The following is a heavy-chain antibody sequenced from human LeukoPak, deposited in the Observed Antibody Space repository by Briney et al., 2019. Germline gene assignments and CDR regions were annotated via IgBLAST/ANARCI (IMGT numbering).Heavy chain of an antibody. CDR2: INVGNGNT. J-gene: IGHJ4*02. CDR1: GYTFTSYA. D-gene: IGHD6-13*01. V-gene: IGHV1-3*01. Sequence: ASVKVSCKASGYTFTSYAMHWVRQARGQRREWMGCINVGNGNTKYLQKFQGSVIITRDISASTAYMELSSLRSEDTGVYYCARGGIAHGYFDYWGQGTLVNVSS. CDR3: ARGGIAHGYFDY.